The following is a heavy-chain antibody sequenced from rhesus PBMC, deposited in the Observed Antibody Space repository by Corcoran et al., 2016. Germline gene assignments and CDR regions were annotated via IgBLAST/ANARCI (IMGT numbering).Heavy chain of an antibody. D-gene: IGHD7-45*01. CDR1: GYSISSGYY. Sequence: QVQLQASGPGLVKPSETLSLTCAVSGYSISSGYYWGWIRQPPGKGRENIGYISGYSGSTNYKPTHKSRVTIAKEPSKNQFALKLNSATAADTAVYYCARPLSGDLMGWVDYWGQGVLVTVSS. CDR3: ARPLSGDLMGWVDY. CDR2: ISGYSGST. V-gene: IGHV4-99*01. J-gene: IGHJ4*01.